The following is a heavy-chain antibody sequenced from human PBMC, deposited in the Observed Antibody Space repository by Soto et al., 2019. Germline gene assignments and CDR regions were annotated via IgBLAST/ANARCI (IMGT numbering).Heavy chain of an antibody. CDR3: CGRGGDSLQDI. Sequence: EVQLVESGGDLVQPGGSLKLSCTGLGFNFSGSALHWVRQPSGKGLEWVGRIRGRAKKYATSYAGSVRGRFYLSRDDSKNTAFLQMNSLRDEDTGVYFCCGRGGDSLQDIWGQGPLVTVSS. J-gene: IGHJ4*02. V-gene: IGHV3-73*01. CDR2: IRGRAKKYAT. CDR1: GFNFSGSA. D-gene: IGHD4-17*01.